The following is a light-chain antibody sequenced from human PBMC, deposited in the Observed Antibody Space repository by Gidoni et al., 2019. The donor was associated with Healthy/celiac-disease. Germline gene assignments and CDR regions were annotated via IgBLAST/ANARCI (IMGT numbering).Light chain of an antibody. Sequence: EIVLTQSPATLSLSPGERATLSCRASQSVSSYLAWYQQKPGQAPRLLIYDASNRATGIPARFSGSGSVTDFTLTISSLEPEDFAVYYCQQRSNPPVYTFGQGTKLEIK. CDR1: QSVSSY. J-gene: IGKJ2*01. CDR3: QQRSNPPVYT. CDR2: DAS. V-gene: IGKV3-11*01.